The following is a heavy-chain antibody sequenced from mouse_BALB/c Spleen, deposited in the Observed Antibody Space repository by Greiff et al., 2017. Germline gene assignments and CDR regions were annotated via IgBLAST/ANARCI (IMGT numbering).Heavy chain of an antibody. CDR2: ISYSGST. CDR1: GYSITSDYA. Sequence: EVKLMESGPGLVKPSQSLSLTCTVTGYSITSDYAWNWIRQFPGNKLEWMGYISYSGSTSYNPSLKSRISITRDTSKNQFFLQLNSVTTEDTATYYCATNWDGYYAMDYWGQGTSVTVSS. J-gene: IGHJ4*01. CDR3: ATNWDGYYAMDY. V-gene: IGHV3-2*02. D-gene: IGHD4-1*01.